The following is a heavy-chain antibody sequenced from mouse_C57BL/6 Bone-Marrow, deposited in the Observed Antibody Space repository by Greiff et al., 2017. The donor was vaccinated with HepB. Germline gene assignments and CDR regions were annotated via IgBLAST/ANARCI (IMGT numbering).Heavy chain of an antibody. CDR3: ARGTTVPIAY. CDR2: INPNNGGT. V-gene: IGHV1-22*01. CDR1: GYTFTDYN. D-gene: IGHD1-1*01. J-gene: IGHJ2*01. Sequence: EVQLQESGPELVKPGASVKMSCKASGYTFTDYNMHWVKQSHGKSLEWIGYINPNNGGTSYNQKFKGKATLTVNKSSITAYMELRSLTSEDSAVYYCARGTTVPIAYWGQGTTLTVSS.